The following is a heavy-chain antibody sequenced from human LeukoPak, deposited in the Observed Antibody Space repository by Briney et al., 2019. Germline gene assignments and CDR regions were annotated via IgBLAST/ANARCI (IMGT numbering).Heavy chain of an antibody. Sequence: GGSLRLSGAASGFTFSDYVMSWVRQAPGKGLEWVSYINHNGEMIYYADSVKGRFTISRDTAKKTLYLQMNSLRDDDTALYYCVRDNDWAFHYWGQGTLVTVSS. J-gene: IGHJ4*02. CDR3: VRDNDWAFHY. D-gene: IGHD3-9*01. V-gene: IGHV3-48*02. CDR2: INHNGEMI. CDR1: GFTFSDYV.